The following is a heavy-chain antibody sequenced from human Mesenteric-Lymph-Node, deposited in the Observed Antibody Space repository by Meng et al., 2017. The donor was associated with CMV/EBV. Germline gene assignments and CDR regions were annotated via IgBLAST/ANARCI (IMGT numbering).Heavy chain of an antibody. V-gene: IGHV3-7*01. CDR2: IRQDGSEK. Sequence: GESLKISCAASGFTFGGYWMSWVRQAPGKGLEWVANIRQDGSEKYYVDSVKGRFTISRDNAKSSLYLQMNSLRADDTAVYYCAKDEGYWGQGTLVTVSS. J-gene: IGHJ4*02. CDR3: AKDEGY. CDR1: GFTFGGYW.